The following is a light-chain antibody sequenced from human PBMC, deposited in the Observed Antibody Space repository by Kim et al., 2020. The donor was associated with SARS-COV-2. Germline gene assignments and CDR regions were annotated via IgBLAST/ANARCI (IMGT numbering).Light chain of an antibody. CDR2: DVS. CDR3: SSYTSSSTRV. J-gene: IGLJ1*01. Sequence: GQSITISCTGTSSDVGGYNYVSWYQQHPGKAPKLMIYDVSKRPSGVSNRCSGSKSGNTASLTISGLQAEDEADYYCSSYTSSSTRVFGTGTKVTVL. CDR1: SSDVGGYNY. V-gene: IGLV2-14*04.